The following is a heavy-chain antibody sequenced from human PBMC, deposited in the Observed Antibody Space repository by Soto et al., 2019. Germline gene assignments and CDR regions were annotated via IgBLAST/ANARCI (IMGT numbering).Heavy chain of an antibody. CDR3: AKDVGPYRNWRDKYFFDY. J-gene: IGHJ4*02. CDR2: ISGSGGSA. V-gene: IGHV3-23*01. D-gene: IGHD1-1*01. CDR1: GFTFSAYA. Sequence: PGGSLRLSCAASGFTFSAYAMSWVRQAPGRGLEWVSAISGSGGSAYYADSVKGRFTISRDNSKNTLYLQMNSLRAEDTAVYYCAKDVGPYRNWRDKYFFDYWGQGTLVTVSS.